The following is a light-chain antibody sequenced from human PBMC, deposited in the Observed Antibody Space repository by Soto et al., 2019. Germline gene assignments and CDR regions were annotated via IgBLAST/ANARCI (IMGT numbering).Light chain of an antibody. V-gene: IGKV3-20*01. CDR1: QSVSNNY. Sequence: EVGLTQSKGTLSLSPGERAALSCRASQSVSNNYLAWYQQKPGQAPRLLIYGASNRATGIPDRFSGSGSGTDFTLTISRLEAEDFAVYYCQQYGSSPRTFGQGTKVDIK. CDR2: GAS. J-gene: IGKJ1*01. CDR3: QQYGSSPRT.